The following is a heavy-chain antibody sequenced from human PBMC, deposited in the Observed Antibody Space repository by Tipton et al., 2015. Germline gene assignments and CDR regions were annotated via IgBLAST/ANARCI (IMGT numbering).Heavy chain of an antibody. CDR2: VSTSGST. CDR1: GGSISGHH. Sequence: TLSLTCTVSGGSISGHHWFWFRQPAGKGLEWIGGVSTSGSTKYNSSLESRVTTSVDTSKNQFSLNLRSVTAADTAVYYCARVGYCGGSCFSGYYGMDVWGRGTTVTVSS. V-gene: IGHV4-4*07. D-gene: IGHD2-21*01. J-gene: IGHJ6*02. CDR3: ARVGYCGGSCFSGYYGMDV.